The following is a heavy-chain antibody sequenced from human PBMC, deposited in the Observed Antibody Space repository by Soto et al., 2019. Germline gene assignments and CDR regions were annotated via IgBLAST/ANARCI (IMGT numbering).Heavy chain of an antibody. Sequence: GGSLRLSCAASGFTFSSYWMSWVRQAPGKGLEWVANIKQDGSEKYYVDSVKGRFTISRDNAKNSLYLQMNSLRAEDTAVYYCARVILTGYYAGVETTYYYYYYGMDVWGQGTTVTVSS. V-gene: IGHV3-7*01. J-gene: IGHJ6*02. D-gene: IGHD3-9*01. CDR3: ARVILTGYYAGVETTYYYYYYGMDV. CDR2: IKQDGSEK. CDR1: GFTFSSYW.